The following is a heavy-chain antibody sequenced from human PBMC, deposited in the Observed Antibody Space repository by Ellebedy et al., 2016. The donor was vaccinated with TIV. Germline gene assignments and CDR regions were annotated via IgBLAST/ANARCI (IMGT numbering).Heavy chain of an antibody. CDR3: AKGRVVTAIHFDY. J-gene: IGHJ4*02. Sequence: GESLKISXAASGFTFSSYGMHWVRQAPGKGLEWVAVISYDGSNKYYADSVKGRFTISRVNSKNTLYLQMNSLRAEDTAVYYCAKGRVVTAIHFDYWGQGTLVTVSS. CDR2: ISYDGSNK. V-gene: IGHV3-30*18. CDR1: GFTFSSYG. D-gene: IGHD2-21*02.